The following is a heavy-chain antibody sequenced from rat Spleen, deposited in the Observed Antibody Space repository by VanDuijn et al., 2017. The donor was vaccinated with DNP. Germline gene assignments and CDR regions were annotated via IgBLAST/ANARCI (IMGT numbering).Heavy chain of an antibody. V-gene: IGHV5-7*01. CDR2: ISYDGYNT. Sequence: EVQLVESGGGLVQPGRSLKLSCAASGFTFSDYNMAWVRQAPKKGLEWVATISYDGYNTYYRDYVKGRFTISRDNAKRTLYLQMDSRRSEDTATYYCAYGGYWGQGVMVTVSS. CDR3: AYGGY. J-gene: IGHJ2*01. D-gene: IGHD1-11*01. CDR1: GFTFSDYN.